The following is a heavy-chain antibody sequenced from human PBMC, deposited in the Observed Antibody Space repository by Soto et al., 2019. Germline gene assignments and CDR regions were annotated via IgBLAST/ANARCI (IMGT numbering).Heavy chain of an antibody. CDR3: ARGTLITMIVGDYYYGLDA. CDR2: INPSGGST. D-gene: IGHD3-22*01. CDR1: GYTFTSYY. V-gene: IGHV1-46*01. Sequence: ASVKVSCKASGYTFTSYYMHWVRQAPGQGLEWMGIINPSGGSTSYAQEFQGRVTMTRDTSTSTVYMELSSLRSEDTAVYYCARGTLITMIVGDYYYGLDAGGQGTTVTVSS. J-gene: IGHJ6*02.